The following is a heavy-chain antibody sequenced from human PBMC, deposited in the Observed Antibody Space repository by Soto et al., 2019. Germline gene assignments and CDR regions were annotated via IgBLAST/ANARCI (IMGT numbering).Heavy chain of an antibody. V-gene: IGHV1-18*01. CDR3: ARDPTKWLNDAYDF. Sequence: QVQLVQSGADVKKPGASVKLSCKASGYTFINHNINRVRQAPGQGTEWLGRISPSTGKTDYPQKSQSRVSMTTVTTTSTAYMELRSLTSDGTAVYYSARDPTKWLNDAYDFWGQGTMVTVSS. J-gene: IGHJ3*01. CDR1: GYTFINHN. CDR2: ISPSTGKT. D-gene: IGHD2-8*01.